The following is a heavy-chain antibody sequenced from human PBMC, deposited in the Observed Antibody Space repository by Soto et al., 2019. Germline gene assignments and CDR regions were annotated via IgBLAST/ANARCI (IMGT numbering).Heavy chain of an antibody. CDR3: AKEYTYYDFWSGYYTPWDYYGMDV. J-gene: IGHJ6*02. Sequence: PGGSLRLSCAASGFTFSSYGMHWVRQAPGKGLEWVAVISYDGSNKYYADSVKGRFTISRDNSKNTLYLQMNSLRAEDTAVYYCAKEYTYYDFWSGYYTPWDYYGMDVWGQGTTVTVSS. CDR1: GFTFSSYG. D-gene: IGHD3-3*01. V-gene: IGHV3-30*18. CDR2: ISYDGSNK.